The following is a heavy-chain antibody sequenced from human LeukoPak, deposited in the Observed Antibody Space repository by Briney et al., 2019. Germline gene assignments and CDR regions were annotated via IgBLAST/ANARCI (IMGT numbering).Heavy chain of an antibody. J-gene: IGHJ4*02. D-gene: IGHD3-22*01. Sequence: PGGSLRLSCAASGFTFSSYAVSWVRQAPGKGLEWVSAISGSGGSTYYADSVKGRFTISRDNSKNTLYLQTNSLRAEDTAVYYCAKGLYYYDSSGYYLTGGPFDYWGQGTLVTVSS. CDR2: ISGSGGST. CDR1: GFTFSSYA. CDR3: AKGLYYYDSSGYYLTGGPFDY. V-gene: IGHV3-23*01.